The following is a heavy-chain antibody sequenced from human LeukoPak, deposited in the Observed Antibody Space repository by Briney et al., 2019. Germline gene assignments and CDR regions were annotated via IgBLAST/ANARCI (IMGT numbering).Heavy chain of an antibody. Sequence: GGSLRLSCAASGFTFSSYAMHWVRQAPGKGLEWVAVISYDGSNKYYADSVKGRFTISRDNSKNTLYLQMNSLRAEDTAVYYCAKDRTAYFTPMDVWGQGTTVTVSS. J-gene: IGHJ6*02. V-gene: IGHV3-30-3*01. CDR2: ISYDGSNK. CDR3: AKDRTAYFTPMDV. CDR1: GFTFSSYA. D-gene: IGHD3/OR15-3a*01.